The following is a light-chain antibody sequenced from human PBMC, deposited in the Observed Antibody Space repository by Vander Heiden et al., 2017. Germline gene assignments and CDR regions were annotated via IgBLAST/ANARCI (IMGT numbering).Light chain of an antibody. Sequence: QSVLTQPPSVSGAPGQRVTIPCTGTRSNIGEGYDVHWYQQLPGTAPKLLIYVSSHPPSGVPDRFSGSKSATSASLAITMLQAEDEADYYCHSYDSSLTGSVFGGGTKLTVL. V-gene: IGLV1-40*01. J-gene: IGLJ2*01. CDR2: VSS. CDR3: HSYDSSLTGSV. CDR1: RSNIGEGYD.